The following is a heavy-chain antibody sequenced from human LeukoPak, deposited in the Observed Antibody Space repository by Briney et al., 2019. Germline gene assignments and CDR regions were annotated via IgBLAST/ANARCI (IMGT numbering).Heavy chain of an antibody. CDR1: GGTFSSYA. CDR2: IIPIFGTA. V-gene: IGHV1-69*05. J-gene: IGHJ3*02. D-gene: IGHD6-13*01. CDR3: AVYSSSSRAFDI. Sequence: ASVKVSCKASGGTFSSYAVSWVRQAPGQGLEWMGRIIPIFGTANYAQKFQGRVTITTDESTSTAYMELSSLRSEDTAVYYCAVYSSSSRAFDIWGQGTMVTVSS.